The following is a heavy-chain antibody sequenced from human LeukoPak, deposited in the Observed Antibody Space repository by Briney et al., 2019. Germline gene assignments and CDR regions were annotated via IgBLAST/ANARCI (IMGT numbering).Heavy chain of an antibody. CDR3: TRDSRGYYDSSGYFDH. CDR1: GGSISSSY. CDR2: IYYSGST. J-gene: IGHJ4*02. D-gene: IGHD3-22*01. V-gene: IGHV4-59*01. Sequence: PSETLSLTCTVSGGSISSSYWSWIRQPPGKGLEWIGHIYYSGSTNFNPSLKSRVTLSVDTSKNQSYLKLNSVTAADTAVYYCTRDSRGYYDSSGYFDHWGQGTLVTVSS.